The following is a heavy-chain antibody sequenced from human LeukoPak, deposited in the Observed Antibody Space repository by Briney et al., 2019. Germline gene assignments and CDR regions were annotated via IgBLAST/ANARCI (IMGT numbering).Heavy chain of an antibody. CDR2: ISSSSSTI. Sequence: PGGSLRLSCAASGFTFSTYSMNWVRQAPGKGLEWVSYISSSSSTIYSDSVKGRFTISRDNAKNSLYLQMNSLKPEDTAVYYCARVAEAAAFDSWGQGTLVTVSS. CDR3: ARVAEAAAFDS. CDR1: GFTFSTYS. D-gene: IGHD6-13*01. J-gene: IGHJ4*02. V-gene: IGHV3-48*04.